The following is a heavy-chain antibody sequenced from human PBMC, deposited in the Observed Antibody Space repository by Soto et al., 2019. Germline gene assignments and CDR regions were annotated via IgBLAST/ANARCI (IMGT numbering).Heavy chain of an antibody. J-gene: IGHJ5*02. Sequence: PSETLSLTCAVSGGSISSGGYSWSWIRQPPGEGLDWIGYIYHSGSTYYNPSLKSRVTISVDRSKNQFSLKLSSVTAADTAVYYCARVPGPWGQGTLVTVSS. V-gene: IGHV4-30-2*01. CDR3: ARVPGP. CDR2: IYHSGST. CDR1: GGSISSGGYS.